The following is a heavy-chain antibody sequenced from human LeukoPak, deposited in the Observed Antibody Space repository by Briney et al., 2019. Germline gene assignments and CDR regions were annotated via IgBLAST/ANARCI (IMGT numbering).Heavy chain of an antibody. D-gene: IGHD3-16*01. V-gene: IGHV3-7*01. CDR3: ARDGGSGADY. CDR2: IMEDGSEK. Sequence: GGSLRLSCATSGFTFNNYYMTWVRQAPGKGLEWVAHIMEDGSEKHYVDSVKGRFTISRDNAKNSPYLQMNSLRAEDTAVNYCARDGGSGADYWGQGTLVSVSS. J-gene: IGHJ4*02. CDR1: GFTFNNYY.